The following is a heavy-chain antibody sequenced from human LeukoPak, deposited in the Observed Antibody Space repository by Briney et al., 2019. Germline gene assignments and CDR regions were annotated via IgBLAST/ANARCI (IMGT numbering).Heavy chain of an antibody. V-gene: IGHV1-18*01. CDR2: INTGNGNT. CDR3: ARDRVVGLAPFDP. J-gene: IGHJ5*02. CDR1: GYTFTSYG. D-gene: IGHD2-15*01. Sequence: GASVKVSCKASGYTFTSYGISWVRQAPGQGLEWMGWINTGNGNTRYSEKFQGRVTITMDTSASTAYMELSSLRSEDTAVYYCARDRVVGLAPFDPWGQGTLVTVSS.